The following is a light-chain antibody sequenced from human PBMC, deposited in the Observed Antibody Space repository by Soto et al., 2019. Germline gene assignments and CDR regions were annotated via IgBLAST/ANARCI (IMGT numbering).Light chain of an antibody. Sequence: EIVLPQSPAILSLSPGERATLSCRASQSVGRYLVWYQQKPGQAPSLLIYDASNRATGVPARFSGSGSGTDFTLTISSLESEDFAVYYCQHRNNWPWTLGQGTRVEIK. V-gene: IGKV3-11*01. CDR3: QHRNNWPWT. CDR2: DAS. CDR1: QSVGRY. J-gene: IGKJ1*01.